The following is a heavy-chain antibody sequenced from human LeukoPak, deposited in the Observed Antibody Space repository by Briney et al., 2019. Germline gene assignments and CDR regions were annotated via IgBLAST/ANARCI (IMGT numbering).Heavy chain of an antibody. Sequence: ASVKVSCKASGYSFTSYGFNWVRQAPGQGLEWMGWISAYNGNTNYAQKLQGRVTMTTDTSTSTAYMELRSLRSDDTAVYYCARDPDGSYSGYWGQGTLVTVSS. CDR2: ISAYNGNT. J-gene: IGHJ4*02. D-gene: IGHD1-26*01. V-gene: IGHV1-18*01. CDR1: GYSFTSYG. CDR3: ARDPDGSYSGY.